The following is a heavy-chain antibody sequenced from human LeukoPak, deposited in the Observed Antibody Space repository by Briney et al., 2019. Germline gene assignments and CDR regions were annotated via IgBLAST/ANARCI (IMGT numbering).Heavy chain of an antibody. J-gene: IGHJ4*02. CDR1: GYTFTTYD. D-gene: IGHD3-9*01. V-gene: IGHV1-8*01. CDR2: MNPDSGDT. Sequence: ASVKVSCKASGYTFTTYDMTWVRQATGQGLEWMGWMNPDSGDTGYAQKFQGRVTMTRDTSISTAFMELSSLGPDDTAIYYCARGLGDYNTDWFPVSGYWGQGTLVTVSS. CDR3: ARGLGDYNTDWFPVSGY.